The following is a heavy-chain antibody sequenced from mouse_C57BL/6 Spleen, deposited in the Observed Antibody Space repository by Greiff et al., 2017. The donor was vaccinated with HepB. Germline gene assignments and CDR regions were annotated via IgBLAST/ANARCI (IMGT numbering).Heavy chain of an antibody. J-gene: IGHJ2*01. D-gene: IGHD2-1*01. CDR2: IYPGSGNT. Sequence: QVQLKESGPELVKPGASVKISCKASGYSFTSYYIHWVKQRPGQGLEWIGWIYPGSGNTKYNEKFKGKATLTADTSSSTAYMQLSSLASEDSAFYYCARTGGNYVFDYWGQGNTLTVSS. V-gene: IGHV1-66*01. CDR3: ARTGGNYVFDY. CDR1: GYSFTSYY.